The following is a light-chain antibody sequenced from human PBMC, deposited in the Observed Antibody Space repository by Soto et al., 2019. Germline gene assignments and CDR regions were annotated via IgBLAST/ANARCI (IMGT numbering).Light chain of an antibody. J-gene: IGKJ1*01. CDR1: QSVSSR. CDR2: GAS. V-gene: IGKV3-15*01. Sequence: EIVMTQSPGTLSVSPGERATLSCRASQSVSSRLAWYQQKPGQAPRLLIYGASSRATGIPARFSGSGSGTEFTLTISSLQSEDFAVYYCQQYENWPPWTFGQGTKVDIK. CDR3: QQYENWPPWT.